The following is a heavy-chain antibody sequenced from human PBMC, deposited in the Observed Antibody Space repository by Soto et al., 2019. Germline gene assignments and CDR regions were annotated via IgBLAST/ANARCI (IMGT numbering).Heavy chain of an antibody. Sequence: PGGSLRLSCAASGFTFSDYYMSWIRQAPGKGLEWVSYISSSSSYTNYADSVKGRFTISRDNAKNSLYLQMNSLRAEDTAVYYCARDLGGRGYSKYYFDYWGQGTLVTVSS. V-gene: IGHV3-11*06. CDR1: GFTFSDYY. CDR2: ISSSSSYT. CDR3: ARDLGGRGYSKYYFDY. D-gene: IGHD5-18*01. J-gene: IGHJ4*02.